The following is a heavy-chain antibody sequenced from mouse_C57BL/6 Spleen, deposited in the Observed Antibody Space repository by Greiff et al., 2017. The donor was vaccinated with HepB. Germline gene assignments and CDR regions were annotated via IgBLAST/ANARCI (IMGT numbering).Heavy chain of an antibody. V-gene: IGHV5-17*01. J-gene: IGHJ4*01. CDR3: AREGYAMDY. CDR2: ISSGSSTI. CDR1: GFTFSDYG. Sequence: EVKLMESGGGLVKPGGSLKLSCAASGFTFSDYGMHWVRQAPEKGLEWVAYISSGSSTIYYADTVKGRYTISRDNAKNTLFLQMTSLRSEDTAMYYCAREGYAMDYWGQGTSVTVSS.